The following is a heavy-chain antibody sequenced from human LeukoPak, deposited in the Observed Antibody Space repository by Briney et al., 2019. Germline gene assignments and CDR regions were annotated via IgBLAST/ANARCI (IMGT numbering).Heavy chain of an antibody. V-gene: IGHV3-7*01. J-gene: IGHJ4*02. D-gene: IGHD2-2*01. CDR2: IKEDGSEK. CDR3: ARGSRSSSPLNFDY. CDR1: GFTFSSYW. Sequence: GGSLRLSCAASGFTFSSYWMNWVRQAPGKGLECVANIKEDGSEKYYVDSVKGRFTISRDNAKNSLYLQMNSLRAEDTAVYYCARGSRSSSPLNFDYWGQGTLVTVSS.